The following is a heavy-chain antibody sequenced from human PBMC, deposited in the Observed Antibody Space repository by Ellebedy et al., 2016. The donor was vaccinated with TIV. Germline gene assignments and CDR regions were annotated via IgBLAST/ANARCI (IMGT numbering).Heavy chain of an antibody. V-gene: IGHV1-69*13. D-gene: IGHD2-2*01. CDR2: IIPIFGTA. Sequence: SVKVSXXASGGTFSSYAISWVRQAPGQGLEWMGGIIPIFGTANYAQKFQGRVTITADESTSTAYMELSSLRSEDTAVYYCAREGAGYCSSTSCKRWAPSHYYYYMDVWGKGTTVTVSS. CDR1: GGTFSSYA. J-gene: IGHJ6*03. CDR3: AREGAGYCSSTSCKRWAPSHYYYYMDV.